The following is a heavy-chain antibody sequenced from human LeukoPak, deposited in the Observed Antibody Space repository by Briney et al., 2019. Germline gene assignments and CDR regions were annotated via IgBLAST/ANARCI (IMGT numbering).Heavy chain of an antibody. J-gene: IGHJ4*02. CDR2: FNPTSGRT. CDR3: ARAHGYNDLDY. D-gene: IGHD5-24*01. V-gene: IGHV1-2*02. CDR1: GYTFTSYG. Sequence: ASVKVSCKASGYTFTSYGISWVRQAPGQGLEWMGWFNPTSGRTKYAQKFEGRVTMTRDTSISTAYMEVSSLTSDDTAVYYCARAHGYNDLDYWGQGTLVTVSS.